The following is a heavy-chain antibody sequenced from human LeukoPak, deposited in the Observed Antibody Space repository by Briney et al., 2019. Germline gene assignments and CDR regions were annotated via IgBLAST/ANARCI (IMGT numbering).Heavy chain of an antibody. CDR1: GGSISSGSYY. V-gene: IGHV4-61*02. D-gene: IGHD3-22*01. CDR3: ARDQRGYDYPFDY. J-gene: IGHJ4*02. CDR2: ICTSGST. Sequence: PSQTLSLTCTVSGGSISSGSYYWSWIRQPAGKGLEWIGRICTSGSTNYNPSLKSRVTISVDTSKNQFSLKLSSVTAADTAVYYCARDQRGYDYPFDYWGQGTLVTVSS.